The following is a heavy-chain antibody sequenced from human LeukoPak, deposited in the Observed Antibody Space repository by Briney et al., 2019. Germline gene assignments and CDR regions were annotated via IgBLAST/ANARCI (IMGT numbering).Heavy chain of an antibody. V-gene: IGHV4-34*01. CDR3: ARGPPYYYDSSGYLDY. D-gene: IGHD3-22*01. J-gene: IGHJ4*02. CDR2: INHSGST. Sequence: SETLSLTCAVYGGSFSGYYWSWIRQPPGKGLEWIGEINHSGSTNYNPSLKSRVTISVDTSKNQFSLKLSSVTAADTAVYYCARGPPYYYDSSGYLDYWGQGTLVTVSS. CDR1: GGSFSGYY.